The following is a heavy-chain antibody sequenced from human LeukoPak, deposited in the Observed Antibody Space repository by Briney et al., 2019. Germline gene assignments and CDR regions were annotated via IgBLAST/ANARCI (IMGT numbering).Heavy chain of an antibody. CDR1: GFTFSSYA. J-gene: IGHJ6*03. V-gene: IGHV3-64*01. D-gene: IGHD6-19*01. CDR2: ISSNGGST. CDR3: ARDLFDSSGWGYYYYYMDV. Sequence: GGSLRLSCAASGFTFSSYAMHWVRQAPGKGLEYVSAISSNGGSTYYANSVKGRFTISRDNSKNTLYLQMGSLRAEDMAVYYCARDLFDSSGWGYYYYYMDVWGKGTTVTISS.